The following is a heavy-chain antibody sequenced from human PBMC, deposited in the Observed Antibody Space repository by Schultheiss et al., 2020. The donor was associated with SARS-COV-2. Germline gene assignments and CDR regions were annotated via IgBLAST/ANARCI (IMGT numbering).Heavy chain of an antibody. CDR2: IYYSGST. D-gene: IGHD3-3*01. J-gene: IGHJ4*02. Sequence: SETLSLTCTVSGGSISSYYWSWIRQPPGKGLEWIGYIYYSGSTNYNPSLKSRVTISADTSKNQFSLRLSSVTAADTAVYYCARYPHGRLRPFDYWGQGTLVTVSS. CDR1: GGSISSYY. V-gene: IGHV4-59*01. CDR3: ARYPHGRLRPFDY.